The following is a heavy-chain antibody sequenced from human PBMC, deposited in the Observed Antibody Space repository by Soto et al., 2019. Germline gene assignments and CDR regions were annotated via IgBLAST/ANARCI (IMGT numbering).Heavy chain of an antibody. V-gene: IGHV4-59*08. Sequence: SETLSLTCTVSGGSISSYYWSWIRQPPGKGLEWIGYIYYSGSTNYNPSLKSRVTISVDTSKNQFSLKLSSVTAADTAVYYCARLLERQNFDYWGQGTLVTVSS. J-gene: IGHJ4*02. CDR1: GGSISSYY. CDR2: IYYSGST. D-gene: IGHD1-1*01. CDR3: ARLLERQNFDY.